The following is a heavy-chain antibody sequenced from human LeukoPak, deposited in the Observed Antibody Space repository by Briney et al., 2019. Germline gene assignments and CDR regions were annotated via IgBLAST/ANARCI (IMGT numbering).Heavy chain of an antibody. CDR3: ARDQWLDY. V-gene: IGHV3-20*04. CDR1: GFIFDDYG. Sequence: GGSLRLSCAASGFIFDDYGMTWVRQGPGKGLEWVSGINWDGYSTGYADSVRGRFTISRDNAKSTLYLQMNSLRPEDTAVYYCARDQWLDYWGQGTLVTVSS. CDR2: INWDGYST. J-gene: IGHJ4*02. D-gene: IGHD6-19*01.